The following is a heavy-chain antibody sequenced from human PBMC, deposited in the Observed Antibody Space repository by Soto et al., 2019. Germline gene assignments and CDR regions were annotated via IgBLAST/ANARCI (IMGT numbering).Heavy chain of an antibody. J-gene: IGHJ4*02. CDR2: ISSSSSYI. CDR3: ARDQPGYSYGYGLGY. Sequence: EVQLVESGGGLVKPGGSLRLSCAASGFTFSSYSMNWVRQAPGKGLVWVSSISSSSSYIYYADSVKCRFTISRDNAKNSLYLQMNSLRAEDTAVYYCARDQPGYSYGYGLGYWGQGTLVTVSS. CDR1: GFTFSSYS. D-gene: IGHD5-18*01. V-gene: IGHV3-21*01.